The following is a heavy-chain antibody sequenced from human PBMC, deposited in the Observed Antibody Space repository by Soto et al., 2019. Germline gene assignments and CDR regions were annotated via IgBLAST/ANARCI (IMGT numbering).Heavy chain of an antibody. D-gene: IGHD4-4*01. J-gene: IGHJ6*02. CDR2: ISYDGSNK. Sequence: QVQLVESEGGVVQPGRSLRLSCAASGFTFSSYGMHWVRQAPGKGLEWVAVISYDGSNKYYADSVKGRFTISRDNSKNTLYLQMNSLRAEDTAVYYCAKSITVTPYYGMDVWGQGTTVTVSS. CDR3: AKSITVTPYYGMDV. CDR1: GFTFSSYG. V-gene: IGHV3-30*18.